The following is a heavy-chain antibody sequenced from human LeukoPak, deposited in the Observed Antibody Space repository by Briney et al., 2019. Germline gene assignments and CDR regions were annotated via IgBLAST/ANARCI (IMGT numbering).Heavy chain of an antibody. J-gene: IGHJ5*02. Sequence: KSSETLSLTCAVYGGSFSGYYWSWIRQPAGKGLEWIGRIYTSGSTNYNPSLKSRVTMSVDTSKNQFSLKLSSVTAADTAVYYCARVVGYCSSTSCYTNWFDPWGQGTLVTVSS. CDR3: ARVVGYCSSTSCYTNWFDP. V-gene: IGHV4-59*10. CDR2: IYTSGST. D-gene: IGHD2-2*02. CDR1: GGSFSGYY.